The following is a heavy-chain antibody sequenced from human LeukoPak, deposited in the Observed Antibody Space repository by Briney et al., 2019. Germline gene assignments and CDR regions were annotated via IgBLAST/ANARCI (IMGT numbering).Heavy chain of an antibody. Sequence: GGSLRLSCAASGFTFDDYAMHWVRQAPGKGLEWVSGISWNSGSIGYADSVKGRFTISRDNSKNTLYLQMNSLRAEDTAVYYCATDSSSTPKFDYWGQGTLVTVSS. CDR1: GFTFDDYA. J-gene: IGHJ4*02. CDR3: ATDSSSTPKFDY. CDR2: ISWNSGSI. D-gene: IGHD6-6*01. V-gene: IGHV3-9*01.